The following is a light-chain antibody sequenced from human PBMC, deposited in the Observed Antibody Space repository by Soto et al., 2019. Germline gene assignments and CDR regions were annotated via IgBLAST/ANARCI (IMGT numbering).Light chain of an antibody. V-gene: IGLV1-40*01. Sequence: QSVLTQPPSVSGAPGQRVTISCTGSSSNIGAGYDVHWYQQLPGTAPKLLIYGNSNRPSGVPDRFSGSKSGTSASLAISGLQSEDEADYYCAAWDDNLNGPGYVFGTGTKVTVL. CDR3: AAWDDNLNGPGYV. CDR1: SSNIGAGYD. CDR2: GNS. J-gene: IGLJ1*01.